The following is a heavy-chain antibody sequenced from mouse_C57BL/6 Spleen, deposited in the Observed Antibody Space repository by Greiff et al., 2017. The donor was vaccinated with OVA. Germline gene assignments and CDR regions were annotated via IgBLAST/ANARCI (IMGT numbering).Heavy chain of an antibody. V-gene: IGHV1-5*01. Sequence: EVQLQQSGTVLARPGASVKMSCKTSGYTFTSYWMHWVKQRPGQGLEWIGAIYPGNSDTSYNEKFKGKAKLTAVTSASTAYMELSSLTYEDAAVYYCTRGDYSNDIAMDYWGQGTSVTVSS. J-gene: IGHJ4*01. CDR2: IYPGNSDT. CDR3: TRGDYSNDIAMDY. CDR1: GYTFTSYW. D-gene: IGHD2-12*01.